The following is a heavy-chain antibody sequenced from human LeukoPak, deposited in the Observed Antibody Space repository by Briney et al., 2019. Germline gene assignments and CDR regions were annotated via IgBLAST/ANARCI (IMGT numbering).Heavy chain of an antibody. CDR2: ISYDGSNK. Sequence: GGSLRLSCAASGFTFSSYGMHWVRQAPGKGLEWVAVISYDGSNKYYADSVKGRFTISRDNSKNTLYLQMNSLRAEDTAVYYCAKDFRGGHDAFDIWGQGTMVTVSS. D-gene: IGHD3-16*01. CDR1: GFTFSSYG. V-gene: IGHV3-30*18. CDR3: AKDFRGGHDAFDI. J-gene: IGHJ3*02.